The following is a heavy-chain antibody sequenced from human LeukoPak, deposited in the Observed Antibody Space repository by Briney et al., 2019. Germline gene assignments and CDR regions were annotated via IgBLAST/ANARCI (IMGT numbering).Heavy chain of an antibody. CDR1: GFSFSSYA. D-gene: IGHD7-27*01. CDR3: AKATGDGGTFHY. V-gene: IGHV3-23*01. CDR2: ISGGADLI. Sequence: GGSLRLSCGASGFSFSSYAMSWVLQAPGKGLEWVSAISGGADLIYYADSVKGRFFISRDNSKNTLSLQMNSLRAEDTAVYYCAKATGDGGTFHYWGQGTLVTVSS. J-gene: IGHJ4*02.